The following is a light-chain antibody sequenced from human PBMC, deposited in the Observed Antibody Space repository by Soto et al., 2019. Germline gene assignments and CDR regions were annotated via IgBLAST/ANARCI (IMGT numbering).Light chain of an antibody. CDR3: QHYGDSPIT. V-gene: IGKV3-20*01. J-gene: IGKJ5*01. CDR2: GAS. Sequence: EIVLTHSPCTLSLSAGEIATLSCRASQSVTSRLAWYQQKPGQAPRLLIFGASSRATGIPDRFSGSGSGTDFTLTISRLEPEDFALYYCQHYGDSPITFGQGTRLEIK. CDR1: QSVTSR.